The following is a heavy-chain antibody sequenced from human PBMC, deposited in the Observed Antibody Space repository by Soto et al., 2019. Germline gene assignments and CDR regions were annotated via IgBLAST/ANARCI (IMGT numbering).Heavy chain of an antibody. CDR2: ISGSGGST. V-gene: IGHV3-23*01. Sequence: PGGSLRLSCAASGFTFSSHAMSWVRQAPGKGLEWVSAISGSGGSTYYADSVKGRFTISRDNSKNTLYLQMNSLRAEDTAVYYCAKFRYNWNYGPGDFDYWGQGTLVTVSS. CDR3: AKFRYNWNYGPGDFDY. D-gene: IGHD1-7*01. J-gene: IGHJ4*02. CDR1: GFTFSSHA.